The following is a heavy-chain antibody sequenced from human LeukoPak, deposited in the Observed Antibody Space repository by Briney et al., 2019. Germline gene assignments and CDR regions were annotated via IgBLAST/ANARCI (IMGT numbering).Heavy chain of an antibody. Sequence: GGSLRLSCAASGFTFSSYGMNWVRQAPGKGLEWVSSISSSSSYIYYADSVKGRFTISRDNAKNSLYLQMNSLRAEDTAVYYCARVVIEQANWFDPWGQGTLVTVSS. CDR2: ISSSSSYI. CDR1: GFTFSSYG. J-gene: IGHJ5*02. CDR3: ARVVIEQANWFDP. D-gene: IGHD3-16*02. V-gene: IGHV3-21*01.